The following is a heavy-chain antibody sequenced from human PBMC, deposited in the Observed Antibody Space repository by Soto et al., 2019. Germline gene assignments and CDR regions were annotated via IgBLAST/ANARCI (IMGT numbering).Heavy chain of an antibody. D-gene: IGHD1-26*01. CDR3: GKYSGSYPVYNGMNV. Sequence: EVQLLESGGGLVQPGGSLRLSCAASGSPFSTSAMNWVRQAPGKGLEWVSIISATSDAAYYAESVKARFTSSRDNSKNTLYLQMNSLRPEDTAVYYCGKYSGSYPVYNGMNVWGQGTTVTVSS. CDR2: ISATSDAA. CDR1: GSPFSTSA. V-gene: IGHV3-23*01. J-gene: IGHJ6*02.